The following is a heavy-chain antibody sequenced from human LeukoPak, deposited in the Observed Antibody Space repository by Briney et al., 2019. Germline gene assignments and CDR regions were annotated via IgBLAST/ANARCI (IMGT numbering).Heavy chain of an antibody. Sequence: SETLSLTCTVSGGSISSSSYYWGWIRQPPGKGLEWIGSIYYSGSTYYNPSLKSRVTISVDTSKNQFSLKLSSVTAADTAVYYCARGAGDCTNGVCGGTFDYWGQGTLVTVSS. CDR2: IYYSGST. CDR3: ARGAGDCTNGVCGGTFDY. V-gene: IGHV4-39*01. CDR1: GGSISSSSYY. J-gene: IGHJ4*02. D-gene: IGHD2-8*01.